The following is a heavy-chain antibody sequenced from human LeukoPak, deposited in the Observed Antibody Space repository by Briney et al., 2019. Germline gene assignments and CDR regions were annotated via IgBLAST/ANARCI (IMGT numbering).Heavy chain of an antibody. CDR1: GFTFSSYS. CDR2: ISSSSSYI. J-gene: IGHJ4*02. V-gene: IGHV3-21*01. Sequence: GGSLRLSCAASGFTFSSYSMNWVRQAPGEGLEWVSSISSSSSYIYYADSVKGRFTISRDNAKNSLYLQMNSLRAEDTAVYYCSRDARYVSSTPEDYWGQGTLVTVSS. CDR3: SRDARYVSSTPEDY. D-gene: IGHD6-13*01.